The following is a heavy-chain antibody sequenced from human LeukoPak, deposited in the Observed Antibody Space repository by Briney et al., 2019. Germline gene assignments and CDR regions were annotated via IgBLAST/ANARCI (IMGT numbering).Heavy chain of an antibody. Sequence: PGGSLRLSCAASGFTFSSYSMNWVRQAPGKGLEWVSSVSSSSSYIYYADSVKGRFTISRDNAKNSLYLQMNSLRAEDTAVYYCAELGITMIGGVWGKGTTVTISS. D-gene: IGHD3-10*02. J-gene: IGHJ6*04. CDR1: GFTFSSYS. CDR2: VSSSSSYI. CDR3: AELGITMIGGV. V-gene: IGHV3-21*01.